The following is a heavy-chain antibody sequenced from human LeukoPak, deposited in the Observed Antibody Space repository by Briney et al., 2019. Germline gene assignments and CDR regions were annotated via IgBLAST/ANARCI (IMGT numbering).Heavy chain of an antibody. J-gene: IGHJ4*02. CDR2: INSDGSST. V-gene: IGHV3-74*01. CDR3: VRDGSSWGNFDY. Sequence: GGSLRLSCAASGFTFSSYWMHWVRQAPGKGLVWVSRINSDGSSTSYADSVKGRFTISRDNAKNSLYLQMNSLRTEDTAVYYCVRDGSSWGNFDYWGQGTLVSVSS. CDR1: GFTFSSYW. D-gene: IGHD7-27*01.